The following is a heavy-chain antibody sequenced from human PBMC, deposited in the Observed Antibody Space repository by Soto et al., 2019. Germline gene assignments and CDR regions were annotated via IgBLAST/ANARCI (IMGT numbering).Heavy chain of an antibody. D-gene: IGHD6-13*01. CDR2: ISGYNGDT. CDR3: ARAPQTVAGAGIWY. Sequence: QVQLVQSGAEVKKPGASVKVSCKASGYTFTSYGISWVRQAPGQVLEWMGWISGYNGDTNYAQKLPGRVTMTTDTSTNTANMELRSLRSDDTAVYYCARAPQTVAGAGIWYWGQGTLVTVSS. CDR1: GYTFTSYG. J-gene: IGHJ4*02. V-gene: IGHV1-18*04.